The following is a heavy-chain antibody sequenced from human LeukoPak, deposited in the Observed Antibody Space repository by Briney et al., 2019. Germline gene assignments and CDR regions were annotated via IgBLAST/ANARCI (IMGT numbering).Heavy chain of an antibody. Sequence: GGSLRLSCAASGFTVSSNYMSWARQAPGKGLEWVSVIYSGGSTYYADSVKGRFTISRDNSKNTLYLQMNSLRAEDTAVYYCARDSSGWYLHYDYWGQGTLVTVSS. CDR3: ARDSSGWYLHYDY. CDR1: GFTVSSNY. V-gene: IGHV3-66*01. CDR2: IYSGGST. J-gene: IGHJ4*02. D-gene: IGHD6-19*01.